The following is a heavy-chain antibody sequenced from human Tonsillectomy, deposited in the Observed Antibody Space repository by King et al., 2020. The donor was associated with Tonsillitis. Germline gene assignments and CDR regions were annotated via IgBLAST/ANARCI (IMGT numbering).Heavy chain of an antibody. CDR2: ISSSGSTI. J-gene: IGHJ4*02. Sequence: VQLVESGGGLVQPGGSLRLSCAASGFTFSSYEMNWVRQAPGKGLEWVSYISSSGSTIYYADSVKGRFTISRDNAKNSLYLQMNSLRAEDTAVYYCARGGWGSIAVAGTFAYWGQGTLVTVSS. CDR3: ARGGWGSIAVAGTFAY. D-gene: IGHD6-19*01. CDR1: GFTFSSYE. V-gene: IGHV3-48*03.